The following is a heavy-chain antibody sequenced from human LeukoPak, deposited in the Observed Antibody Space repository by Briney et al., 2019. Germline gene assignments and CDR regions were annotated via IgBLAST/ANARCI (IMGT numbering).Heavy chain of an antibody. Sequence: ASVKVSCKASGFTFTSSAMQWVRQARGQRLEWIGWIVVGSGNTNYAQKFQERVTITRDMSTSTAYMELSSLRSEDTAVYYCAAPSTRDILTGYYWGQGTLVTVSS. CDR1: GFTFTSSA. CDR2: IVVGSGNT. J-gene: IGHJ4*02. V-gene: IGHV1-58*02. D-gene: IGHD3-9*01. CDR3: AAPSTRDILTGYY.